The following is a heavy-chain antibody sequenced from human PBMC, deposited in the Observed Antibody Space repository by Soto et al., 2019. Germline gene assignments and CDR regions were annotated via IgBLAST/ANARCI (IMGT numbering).Heavy chain of an antibody. J-gene: IGHJ5*02. CDR2: IIPIFGTA. V-gene: IGHV1-69*13. Sequence: GASVKVSCKASGGTFSSYAISWVRQAPGQGLEWMGGIIPIFGTANYAQKFQGRATITADESTSTAYMELSSLRSEDTAVYYCASVREYWFDPWGQGTLVTVSS. CDR1: GGTFSSYA. CDR3: ASVREYWFDP. D-gene: IGHD3-10*01.